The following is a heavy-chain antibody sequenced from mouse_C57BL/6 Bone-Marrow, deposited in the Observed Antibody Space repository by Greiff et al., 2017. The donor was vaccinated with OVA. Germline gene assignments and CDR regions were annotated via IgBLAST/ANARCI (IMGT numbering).Heavy chain of an antibody. Sequence: QVQLQQPGAELVRPGTSVKLSCKASGYTFPSYWMHWVKQRPGQGLEWIGVIDPSDSYTNYNQKFKGKATLTVDTSSSTAYMQLSSLTSEDSAVYYCAVLWLRDAMDYWGQGTSVTVSS. J-gene: IGHJ4*01. CDR1: GYTFPSYW. D-gene: IGHD2-2*01. V-gene: IGHV1-59*01. CDR3: AVLWLRDAMDY. CDR2: IDPSDSYT.